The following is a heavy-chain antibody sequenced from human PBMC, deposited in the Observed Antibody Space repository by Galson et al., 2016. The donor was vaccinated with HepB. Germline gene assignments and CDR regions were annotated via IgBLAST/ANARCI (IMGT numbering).Heavy chain of an antibody. J-gene: IGHJ4*02. CDR3: AKMSPCITIFGENN. CDR2: ISNNGGRT. V-gene: IGHV3-23*01. CDR1: GFTFRIYA. Sequence: LRLSCAASGFTFRIYAMSWVRQAPGKGLEWVSSISNNGGRTYYADSVKGRFTISRDNSKNTLYLQMNSLRADDTAVFYCAKMSPCITIFGENNWGQGTLVTVSS. D-gene: IGHD3-3*01.